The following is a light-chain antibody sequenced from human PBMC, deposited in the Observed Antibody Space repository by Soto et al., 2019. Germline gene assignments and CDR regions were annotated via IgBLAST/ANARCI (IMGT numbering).Light chain of an antibody. CDR3: QQYYSYST. CDR2: KAS. CDR1: QTISSW. V-gene: IGKV1-5*03. J-gene: IGKJ1*01. Sequence: DIQMTQSPSTLSGSVGDRVTITCRASQTISSWLAWYQQKPGKAPKLLIYKASTLKSGVPSRFSGSGSGTEFTLTISSLQPDDFATYYCQQYYSYSTFGLGTKVDI.